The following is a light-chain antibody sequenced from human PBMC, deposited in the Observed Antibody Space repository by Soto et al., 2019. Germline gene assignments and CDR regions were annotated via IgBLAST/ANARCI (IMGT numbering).Light chain of an antibody. CDR2: AAS. CDR1: QGISSY. V-gene: IGKV1-9*01. CDR3: QHYNSYSEA. Sequence: DIQLTQSPSFLSACVGDRVTITCRASQGISSYLAWYQQKPGKAPKLLIYAASTLQSGVPSRFSGSGSGTEFTLTISSLQPDDFATYYCQHYNSYSEAFGQGTKVDI. J-gene: IGKJ1*01.